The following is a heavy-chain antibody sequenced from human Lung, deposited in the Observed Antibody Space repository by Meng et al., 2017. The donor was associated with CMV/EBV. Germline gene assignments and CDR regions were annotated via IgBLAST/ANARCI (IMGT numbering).Heavy chain of an antibody. CDR1: GFTFRTSW. D-gene: IGHD3-10*01. CDR2: IKHDGSEE. Sequence: GGSLRLXCAASGFTFRTSWMSWVRQAPGRGLEWVANIKHDGSEEYYVDSLTGRFTISRDNAKNSLYLQMNSLRAEDTALYYCARDPGFGALDFWGQGPLVTVSS. J-gene: IGHJ4*02. CDR3: ARDPGFGALDF. V-gene: IGHV3-7*01.